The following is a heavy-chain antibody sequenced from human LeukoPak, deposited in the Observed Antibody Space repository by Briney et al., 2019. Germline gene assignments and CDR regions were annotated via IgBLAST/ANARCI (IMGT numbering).Heavy chain of an antibody. V-gene: IGHV3-33*01. Sequence: GGSLRLSCAASGFTFRSHGMHWVRQTPGKGLEWVAVIWYGGSRKYYGDSVRGRFTISRDDSKNTLYLQMNSLRDEDTAVYYCARDPDSSFDYWGQGTPVTVSS. CDR1: GFTFRSHG. CDR2: IWYGGSRK. J-gene: IGHJ4*02. D-gene: IGHD6-6*01. CDR3: ARDPDSSFDY.